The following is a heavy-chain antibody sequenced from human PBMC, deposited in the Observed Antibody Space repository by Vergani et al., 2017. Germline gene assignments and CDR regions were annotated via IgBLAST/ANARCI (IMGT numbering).Heavy chain of an antibody. CDR3: ARAGGFGELYWFDP. D-gene: IGHD3-10*01. V-gene: IGHV4-59*08. Sequence: QVQLQESGPGLVKPSETLSLTCTVSGGSISSYYWSWIRQPPGKGLEWIGYIYYSGSTYYNPSLKSRVTISVDTSKNQFSLKLSSVTAADTAVYYCARAGGFGELYWFDPWGQGTLVTVSS. J-gene: IGHJ5*02. CDR2: IYYSGST. CDR1: GGSISSYY.